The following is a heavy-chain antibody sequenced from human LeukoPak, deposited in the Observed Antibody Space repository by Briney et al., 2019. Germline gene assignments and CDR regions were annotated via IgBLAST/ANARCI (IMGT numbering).Heavy chain of an antibody. J-gene: IGHJ5*02. CDR2: IYTSGST. CDR1: GGSISSYY. V-gene: IGHV4-4*07. D-gene: IGHD3-22*01. Sequence: SETLSLTCTVSGGSISSYYWSWIRQPAGKGLEWIGRIYTSGSTNYNPSLKSRVTMSVDTSKNQFSLKLSSVTAADTAVYYCASAQGSSGLNWFDPWGQGTLVTVSS. CDR3: ASAQGSSGLNWFDP.